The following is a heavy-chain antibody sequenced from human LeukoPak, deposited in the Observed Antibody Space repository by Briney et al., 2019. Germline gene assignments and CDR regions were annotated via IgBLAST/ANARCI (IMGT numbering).Heavy chain of an antibody. CDR1: GFTCSSYW. CDR3: AREAMVTDAFDI. Sequence: GGSLRLSCAASGFTCSSYWMIWLRQAPGKGWVGVANIKQDGSEKYYVDSVKGRFTISRDNAKNSLYLQTNSLRAEDTAVYYCAREAMVTDAFDIWGQGTMVTVSS. V-gene: IGHV3-7*01. CDR2: IKQDGSEK. D-gene: IGHD5-18*01. J-gene: IGHJ3*02.